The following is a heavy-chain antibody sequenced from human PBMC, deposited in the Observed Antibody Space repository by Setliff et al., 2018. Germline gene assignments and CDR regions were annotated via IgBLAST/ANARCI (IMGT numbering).Heavy chain of an antibody. CDR2: IKNKVDGETT. CDR3: STVAAYTGRNIGSRGTDAFHL. V-gene: IGHV3-15*01. J-gene: IGHJ3*01. CDR1: GFTFSNAW. D-gene: IGHD3-16*01. Sequence: PGGSLRLSCAASGFTFSNAWMTWVRQAPGKGLEWVGRIKNKVDGETTDYAAPVKGRFTISRDNSKDTLYLQMTSLKTEDTGVYYCSTVAAYTGRNIGSRGTDAFHLWGQGTMVTVSS.